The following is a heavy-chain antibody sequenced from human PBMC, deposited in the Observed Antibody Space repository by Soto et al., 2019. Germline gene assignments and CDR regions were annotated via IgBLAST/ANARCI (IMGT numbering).Heavy chain of an antibody. D-gene: IGHD6-19*01. V-gene: IGHV4-31*03. CDR3: ARDQYSSGWYGENWFDP. CDR2: IYYSGST. Sequence: SETLSLTCTISGGSISSGGYYWSWIRQHPGKGLEWIGYIYYSGSTYYNPSLKSRVTISVDTSKNQFSLKLSSVTAADTAVYYCARDQYSSGWYGENWFDPWGQGTLVTVSS. CDR1: GGSISSGGYY. J-gene: IGHJ5*02.